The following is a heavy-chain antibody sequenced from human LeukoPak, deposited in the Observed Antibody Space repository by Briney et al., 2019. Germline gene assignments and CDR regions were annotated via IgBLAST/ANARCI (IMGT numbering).Heavy chain of an antibody. D-gene: IGHD1-20*01. V-gene: IGHV4-59*01. Sequence: SETLSLTCTVSGGSLSSYYWSWIRQPPGKGLEWIGYIYYSGSTNYNPSLKSRVTISVDTSKNQCSLKLSSVTAADTAVYYCARSTIRNNWSFDYWGQGTLVTVSS. CDR2: IYYSGST. J-gene: IGHJ4*02. CDR1: GGSLSSYY. CDR3: ARSTIRNNWSFDY.